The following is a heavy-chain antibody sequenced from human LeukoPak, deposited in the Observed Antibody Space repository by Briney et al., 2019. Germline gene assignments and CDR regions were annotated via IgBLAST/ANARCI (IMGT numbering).Heavy chain of an antibody. CDR3: ARAVVLSPYSFDY. J-gene: IGHJ4*02. Sequence: GASVTVSCKASGGTFSSYAISWVRQAPGQGLEWMGRIIPILGIANYAQRFQGRVTITADKSTSTAYMELSSLRSEDTAVYYCARAVVLSPYSFDYWGQGTLVTVSS. CDR2: IIPILGIA. D-gene: IGHD4-23*01. V-gene: IGHV1-69*04. CDR1: GGTFSSYA.